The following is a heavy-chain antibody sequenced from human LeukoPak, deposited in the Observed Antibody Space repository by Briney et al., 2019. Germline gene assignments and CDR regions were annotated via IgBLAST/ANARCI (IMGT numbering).Heavy chain of an antibody. CDR2: ISAYNGNT. CDR3: ARVIDKYDFWSGYYTRLNWFDH. V-gene: IGHV1-18*01. CDR1: GYTFTIYG. D-gene: IGHD3-3*01. J-gene: IGHJ5*02. Sequence: GASVTVSCKASGYTFTIYGISWVRPAPGQGLEWMGWISAYNGNTNYAQKLQGRVTMTTDTSTSTAYMELRSLRSDDTAVYYCARVIDKYDFWSGYYTRLNWFDHWGQGTLVTVSS.